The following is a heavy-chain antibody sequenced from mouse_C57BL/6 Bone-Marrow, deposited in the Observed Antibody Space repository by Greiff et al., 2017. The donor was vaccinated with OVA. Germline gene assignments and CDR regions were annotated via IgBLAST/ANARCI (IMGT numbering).Heavy chain of an antibody. V-gene: IGHV14-4*01. D-gene: IGHD1-1*01. CDR3: TTWGYYGLYYFDY. CDR1: GFNIKDDY. Sequence: VQLQQSGAELVRPGASVKLSCTASGFNIKDDYMHWVKQRPEQGLEWIGWIDPENGDTESASKFQGKATITADTSSNTAYLQLSSLTSEDTAVYYCTTWGYYGLYYFDYWGQGTTLTVSS. J-gene: IGHJ2*01. CDR2: IDPENGDT.